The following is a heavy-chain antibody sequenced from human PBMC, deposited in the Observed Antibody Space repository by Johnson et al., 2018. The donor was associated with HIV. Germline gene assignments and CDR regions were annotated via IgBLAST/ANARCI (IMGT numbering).Heavy chain of an antibody. CDR1: GFTFSDYY. J-gene: IGHJ3*02. CDR2: ISGSGGST. V-gene: IGHV3-11*04. Sequence: VQLVESGGGLVKPGGSLRLSCAASGFTFSDYYMSWIRQAPGKGLEWVSYISGSGGSTYYADSVKGQFTISRDNSTNTLYLQMNSLRAVDTAMYYCARDWEEHGAFDIWGQGTMVTVSS. CDR3: ARDWEEHGAFDI. D-gene: IGHD1-26*01.